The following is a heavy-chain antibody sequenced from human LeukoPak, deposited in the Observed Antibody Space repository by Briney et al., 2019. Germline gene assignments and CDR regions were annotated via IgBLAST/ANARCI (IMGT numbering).Heavy chain of an antibody. J-gene: IGHJ4*02. CDR2: INPNSGGT. Sequence: ASVKVSCKASGYTFTGYYMHWVRQAPGQGLEWMGWINPNSGGTNYAQKFQGRVTMTRDTSISTAYMELSRLRSDDTAVYYCARVDTPIAAAGADHWGQGTLVTVSS. V-gene: IGHV1-2*02. CDR3: ARVDTPIAAAGADH. D-gene: IGHD6-13*01. CDR1: GYTFTGYY.